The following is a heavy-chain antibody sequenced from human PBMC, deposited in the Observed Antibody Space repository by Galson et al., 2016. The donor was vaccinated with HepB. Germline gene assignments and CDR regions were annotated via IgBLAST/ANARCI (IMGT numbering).Heavy chain of an antibody. CDR1: GGSISSATYS. D-gene: IGHD3-16*02. CDR2: IYRSGST. Sequence: TLSLTCAVSGGSISSATYSWSWIRQPPGKGLEWIGYIYRSGSTYYNPSLKSRATISVDRPKNQFSLKLSAVTAADTAVYYCARYVITFGGVIARYFDLWGRGTLVTVSS. CDR3: ARYVITFGGVIARYFDL. V-gene: IGHV4-30-2*01. J-gene: IGHJ2*01.